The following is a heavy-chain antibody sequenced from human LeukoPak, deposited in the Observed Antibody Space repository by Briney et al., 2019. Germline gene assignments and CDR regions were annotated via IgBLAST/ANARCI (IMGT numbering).Heavy chain of an antibody. CDR2: ISTYNGHT. V-gene: IGHV1-18*01. Sequence: ASVKVSCKASGYTFTSYAISWVRQAPGQGLEWMGWISTYNGHTKYAQKLQGRVTLSTDTSTSTVYMELRSLRSDDTAVYYCAREVQLERLGFGKEGSAFDYWGQGTLVTVSS. CDR3: AREVQLERLGFGKEGSAFDY. CDR1: GYTFTSYA. D-gene: IGHD1-1*01. J-gene: IGHJ4*02.